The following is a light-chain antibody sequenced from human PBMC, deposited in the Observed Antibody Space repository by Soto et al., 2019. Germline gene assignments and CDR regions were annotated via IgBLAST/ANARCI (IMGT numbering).Light chain of an antibody. V-gene: IGLV3-21*04. CDR1: NIGRKS. Sequence: SYGLTQPPSVSVAPGKTASITCEGNNIGRKSVHWYQQRPGQAPMVVIYYDGDRPSGIPERFSGSNSGTAATLTISRVEAGDEADYYCQVWDSSVDHIIFGGGTKLTVL. CDR3: QVWDSSVDHII. J-gene: IGLJ2*01. CDR2: YDG.